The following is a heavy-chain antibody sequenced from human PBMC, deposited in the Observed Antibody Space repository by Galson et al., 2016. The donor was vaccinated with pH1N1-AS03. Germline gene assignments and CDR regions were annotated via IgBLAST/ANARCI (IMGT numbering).Heavy chain of an antibody. CDR3: AHGGSGLYLDY. CDR1: GFSLTTNDMR. Sequence: PALVTPPQTLTLTCTFSGFSLTTNDMRVGWIRQPPGKALEWLALIYWDDDKRYNSALKSRLTITKDTSKNQVVLIMTNMDSVDPATYYCAHGGSGLYLDYWGQGTPVTVSS. V-gene: IGHV2-5*08. J-gene: IGHJ4*02. CDR2: IYWDDDK. D-gene: IGHD6-19*01.